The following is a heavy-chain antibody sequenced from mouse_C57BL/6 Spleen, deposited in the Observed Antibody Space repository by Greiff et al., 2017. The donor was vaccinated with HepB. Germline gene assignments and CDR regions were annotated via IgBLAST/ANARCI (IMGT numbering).Heavy chain of an antibody. J-gene: IGHJ1*03. Sequence: QVQLQQPGAELVRPGSSVKLSCKASGYTFTSYWMHWVKQRPIQGLEWIGNIDPSDSETHYNQKFKDKATLTVDKSSSTAYMQLSSLTSEDSAVYYCARGKLTTVVVDWYFDVWGTGTTVTVSS. CDR1: GYTFTSYW. CDR2: IDPSDSET. V-gene: IGHV1-52*01. D-gene: IGHD1-1*01. CDR3: ARGKLTTVVVDWYFDV.